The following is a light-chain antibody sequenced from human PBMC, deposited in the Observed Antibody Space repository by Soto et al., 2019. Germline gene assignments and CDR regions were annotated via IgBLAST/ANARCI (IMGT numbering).Light chain of an antibody. J-gene: IGLJ3*02. CDR1: SSNIGSNT. V-gene: IGLV1-44*01. CDR3: ATWDDSLNGWV. Sequence: QSVLTQPPSASGTPGQRVTISCSGSSSNIGSNTVNWYQQLPGTAPKLLIYSNNHWPSGVPDRFSGSKSGTSASLAISGLQSEDEADYYCATWDDSLNGWVFGGGTKLTVL. CDR2: SNN.